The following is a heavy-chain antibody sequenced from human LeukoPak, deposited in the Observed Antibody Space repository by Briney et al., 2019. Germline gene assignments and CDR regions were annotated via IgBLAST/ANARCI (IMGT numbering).Heavy chain of an antibody. CDR3: ATGRSTLDY. J-gene: IGHJ4*02. D-gene: IGHD2-2*01. CDR2: IYTDDSGT. CDR1: GFTFSGYW. Sequence: GGSLRLSCVASGFTFSGYWMNWVCQAPGKGLMWVSRIYTDDSGTSYAASVKGRFTISRDNAKNTLYLQMASLRGDDTAVYYCATGRSTLDYWGQGTLVSVSS. V-gene: IGHV3-74*01.